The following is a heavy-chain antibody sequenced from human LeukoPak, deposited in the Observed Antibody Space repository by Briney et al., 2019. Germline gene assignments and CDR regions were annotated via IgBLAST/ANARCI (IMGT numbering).Heavy chain of an antibody. D-gene: IGHD6-19*01. V-gene: IGHV4-34*01. CDR3: AMTVASREFDP. Sequence: PLETLSLTCTVSGGSFSGYYWSWIRQPPGRGLEWIGEITHRVSTNYKPSLKSRVTMSVDTSKNQFSLKLSSVTAADTAVYYCAMTVASREFDPWGQGTLVTVSS. CDR1: GGSFSGYY. J-gene: IGHJ5*01. CDR2: ITHRVST.